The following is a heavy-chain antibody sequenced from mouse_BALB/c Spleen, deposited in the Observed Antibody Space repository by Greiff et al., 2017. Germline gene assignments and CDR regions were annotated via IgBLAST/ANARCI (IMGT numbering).Heavy chain of an antibody. CDR2: IWAGGST. D-gene: IGHD2-4*01. V-gene: IGHV2-9*02. J-gene: IGHJ4*01. CDR1: GFSLTSYG. Sequence: VNVVESGPGLVAPSQSLSITCTVSGFSLTSYGVHWVRQPPGKGLEWLGVIWAGGSTNYNSALMSRLSISKDNSKSQVFLKMNSLQTDDTAMYYCAAYDYDDDYYAMDYWGQGTSVTVSS. CDR3: AAYDYDDDYYAMDY.